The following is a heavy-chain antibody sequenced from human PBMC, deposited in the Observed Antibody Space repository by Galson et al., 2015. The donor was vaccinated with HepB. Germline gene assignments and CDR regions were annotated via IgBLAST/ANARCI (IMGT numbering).Heavy chain of an antibody. V-gene: IGHV3-15*01. CDR2: IKSKSDGGPT. CDR1: GFTFSNAW. CDR3: TTRYIVVVVAATPWGMDV. D-gene: IGHD2-15*01. J-gene: IGHJ6*02. Sequence: SLRLSCAASGFTFSNAWMSWVRQAPGKGLEWVGRIKSKSDGGPTDFAAPVKGRFTISRDDSKNTLYLQMNSLKTEDTAVYYCTTRYIVVVVAATPWGMDVWGQGTTVTVSS.